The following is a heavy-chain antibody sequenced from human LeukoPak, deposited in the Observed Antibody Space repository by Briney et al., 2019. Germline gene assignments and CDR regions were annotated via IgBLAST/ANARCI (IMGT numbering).Heavy chain of an antibody. CDR3: ARSRAYYFDY. V-gene: IGHV1-46*01. J-gene: IGHJ4*02. CDR2: INPAGAKT. Sequence: ASVKVSCKASGYSLTNYYIHWVRQAPGQGLEWLGLINPAGAKTTYSQKLQGRVSVTRDMSTDSVRLELSSLKPEDTAVYYCARSRAYYFDYWGQGTLVTVFS. CDR1: GYSLTNYY.